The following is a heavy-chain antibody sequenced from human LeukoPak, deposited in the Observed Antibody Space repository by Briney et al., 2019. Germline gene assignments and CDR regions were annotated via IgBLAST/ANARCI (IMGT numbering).Heavy chain of an antibody. J-gene: IGHJ5*02. CDR2: INPNSGGT. CDR3: ARELGITGTTGWFDP. CDR1: GYTFTGYY. V-gene: IGHV1-2*02. D-gene: IGHD1-7*01. Sequence: GASVKVSCKASGYTFTGYYMHWGRQAPGQGLDWMGWINPNSGGTNYAQKFQGRVTMTRDTSISTAYMELSRLRSDDTAVYYCARELGITGTTGWFDPWGQGTLVTVSS.